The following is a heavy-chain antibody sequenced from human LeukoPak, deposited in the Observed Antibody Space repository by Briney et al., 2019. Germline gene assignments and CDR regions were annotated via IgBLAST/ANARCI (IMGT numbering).Heavy chain of an antibody. D-gene: IGHD3-10*01. Sequence: SETLSLTCAVYGGSFSGYYWSWIRQPPGKGLEWIAEIHHSGSANYNPSLKSRVTISIDTSKNQFSLKLSSVTAADTAVYYCARSDYGSGNYYWSLDYWGQGTLVTVSS. CDR2: IHHSGSA. J-gene: IGHJ4*02. CDR1: GGSFSGYY. V-gene: IGHV4-34*01. CDR3: ARSDYGSGNYYWSLDY.